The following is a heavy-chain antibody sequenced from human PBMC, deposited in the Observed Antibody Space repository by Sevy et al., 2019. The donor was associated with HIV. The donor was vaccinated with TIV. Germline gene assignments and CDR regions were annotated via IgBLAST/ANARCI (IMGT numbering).Heavy chain of an antibody. CDR3: ARGDYYGSLYYFDY. J-gene: IGHJ4*02. D-gene: IGHD3-10*01. V-gene: IGHV3-21*01. CDR1: GFTFSNYF. CDR2: ISSGSSYI. Sequence: GGSLRLSCAASGFTFSNYFMNWVRQAPVKGLEWVSSISSGSSYIFYADSLKGRFTISRDNAKNSLYLHMNSLRAEDTAVYYCARGDYYGSLYYFDYWGPGTLVTVSS.